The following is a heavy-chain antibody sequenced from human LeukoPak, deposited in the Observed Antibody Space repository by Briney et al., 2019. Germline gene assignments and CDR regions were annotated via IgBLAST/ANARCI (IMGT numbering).Heavy chain of an antibody. V-gene: IGHV3-7*01. J-gene: IGHJ4*02. CDR3: AKERAGSSGQIDY. Sequence: GGSLRLSCAASGFTFSNFWLSWVRQAPGKGLEWVANIKEDGSEKYLVDSVKGRFTISRDNAQKSLYLQLNSLRGEDTAVYYCAKERAGSSGQIDYWGQGTLVTVSS. D-gene: IGHD6-19*01. CDR2: IKEDGSEK. CDR1: GFTFSNFW.